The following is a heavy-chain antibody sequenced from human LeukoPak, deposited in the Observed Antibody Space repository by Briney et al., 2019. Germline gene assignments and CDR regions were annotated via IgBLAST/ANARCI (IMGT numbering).Heavy chain of an antibody. CDR2: MNPNSGNT. D-gene: IGHD4-17*01. Sequence: ASVKVSCKASGGTFSSYAISWVRQAPGQGLEWMGWMNPNSGNTGYAQKFQGRVTMTRNTSISTAYMELSSLRSEDTAVYYCASGGYGDYEEGWFDPWGQGTLVTVSS. CDR3: ASGGYGDYEEGWFDP. J-gene: IGHJ5*02. CDR1: GGTFSSYA. V-gene: IGHV1-8*02.